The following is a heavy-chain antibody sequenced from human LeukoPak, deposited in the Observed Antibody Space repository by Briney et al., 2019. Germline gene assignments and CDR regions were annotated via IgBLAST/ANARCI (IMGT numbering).Heavy chain of an antibody. D-gene: IGHD2-2*01. CDR3: ARVGVVPAAMGAYFDY. Sequence: GGSLRLSCAASGFTFSSYDMHWVRQATRKGLEWVSAIGTAGDTYYPGSVRGRFTISRENAKNSLYLQMNSLRAEDTAVYYCARVGVVPAAMGAYFDYWGQGTLVTVSS. V-gene: IGHV3-13*01. J-gene: IGHJ4*02. CDR2: IGTAGDT. CDR1: GFTFSSYD.